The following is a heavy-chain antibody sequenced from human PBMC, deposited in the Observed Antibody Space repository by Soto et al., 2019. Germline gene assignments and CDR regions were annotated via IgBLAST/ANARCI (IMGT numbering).Heavy chain of an antibody. CDR1: GFIFTRYS. J-gene: IGHJ4*02. Sequence: GGSLRLSCAASGFIFTRYSMNWVRRAPGKGLEWVSSISSTTNYIYYGDSMKGRFTISRDNAKNSLYLEMNSLRAEDTAVYYCARESEDLTSNFDYWGQGTLVTVSS. V-gene: IGHV3-21*06. CDR3: ARESEDLTSNFDY. CDR2: ISSTTNYI.